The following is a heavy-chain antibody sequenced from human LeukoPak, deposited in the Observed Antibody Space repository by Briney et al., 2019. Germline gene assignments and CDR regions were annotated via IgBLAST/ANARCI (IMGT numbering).Heavy chain of an antibody. V-gene: IGHV3-30*04. CDR1: GFTFSSYA. J-gene: IGHJ4*02. CDR3: ARGGRYDYVWGSYPADY. CDR2: ISYDGSNK. D-gene: IGHD3-16*02. Sequence: GGSLRLSCAASGFTFSSYAMHWVRQAPGKGLEWVAVISYDGSNKYYADSVKGRFTISRDNSKNTLYLQMNSLRAEDTAVYYCARGGRYDYVWGSYPADYWGQGTLVTVSS.